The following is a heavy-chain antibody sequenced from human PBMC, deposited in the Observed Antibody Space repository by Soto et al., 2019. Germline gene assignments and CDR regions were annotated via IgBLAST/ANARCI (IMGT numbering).Heavy chain of an antibody. CDR2: ISYDGTKK. CDR3: VRCWGTGDGSDLGYNWFNP. V-gene: IGHV3-30-3*01. D-gene: IGHD3-16*01. J-gene: IGHJ5*02. CDR1: GFPVSTYL. Sequence: QVQVVESGGGVVQPGRSLRLSCAASGFPVSTYLMYWIRQAPGKGLEWVALISYDGTKKDYADSVKGRFTISRDNSKNTLYLQMNSLRTDDTAVYYCVRCWGTGDGSDLGYNWFNPWGQGTLVTVSS.